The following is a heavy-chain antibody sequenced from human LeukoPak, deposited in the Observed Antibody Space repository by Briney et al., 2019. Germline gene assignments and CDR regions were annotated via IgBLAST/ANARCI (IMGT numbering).Heavy chain of an antibody. CDR2: IYHSGIT. J-gene: IGHJ4*02. CDR3: ATLVSTRYYFDY. CDR1: DYSISSGYGYY. Sequence: PSETLSLTCTVSDYSISSGYGYYWGWIRQPPAKGLEWIGNIYHSGITYYNHFNSSLKSRVTISIDTSKNQFSLRLTSVTAADTAVYFCATLVSTRYYFDYWGQGTLVTVSS. D-gene: IGHD5/OR15-5a*01. V-gene: IGHV4-38-2*02.